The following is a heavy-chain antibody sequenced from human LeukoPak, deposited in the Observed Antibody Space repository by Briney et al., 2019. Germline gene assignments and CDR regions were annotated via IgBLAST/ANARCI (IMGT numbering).Heavy chain of an antibody. CDR1: GFRFGDHA. CDR2: IRTKAYGGTT. D-gene: IGHD6-19*01. J-gene: IGHJ4*02. Sequence: GGSLRLSCAASGFRFGDHAMAWVRQAPGKGLEWVGSIRTKAYGGTTQYAASVKGRFSISRDDSTSIAYVQMNSLKTEDTAVYFCARVQPLPSSGIEVAADYWGQGTLVTVSS. V-gene: IGHV3-49*04. CDR3: ARVQPLPSSGIEVAADY.